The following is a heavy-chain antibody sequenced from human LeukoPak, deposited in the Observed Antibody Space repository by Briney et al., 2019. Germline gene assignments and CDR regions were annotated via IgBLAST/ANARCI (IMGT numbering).Heavy chain of an antibody. CDR3: ARGASSWYATGWFDP. CDR2: ISSNGGST. CDR1: GFTFSSYA. J-gene: IGHJ5*02. D-gene: IGHD6-13*01. Sequence: VGSLRLSCAASGFTFSSYAMHWVREAPGKGLEYVSAISSNGGSTYYANSVKGRFTISRDNSKNTLYLQMGSLRAEAMAVYYCARGASSWYATGWFDPWGQGTLVTVSS. V-gene: IGHV3-64*01.